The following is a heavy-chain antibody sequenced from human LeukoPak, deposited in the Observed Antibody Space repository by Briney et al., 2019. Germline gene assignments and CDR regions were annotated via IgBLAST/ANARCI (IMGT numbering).Heavy chain of an antibody. CDR3: ARGGWFGDYYYYGMDV. Sequence: ASVKVSCKASGYTFTSYDINWVRQATGQGLEWMGWMNPNSGNTGYAQKFQGRVTMTSNTSISTAYMELSSLRSEDTAVYYCARGGWFGDYYYYGMDVWGQGTTVTVSS. CDR2: MNPNSGNT. J-gene: IGHJ6*02. V-gene: IGHV1-8*01. D-gene: IGHD3-10*01. CDR1: GYTFTSYD.